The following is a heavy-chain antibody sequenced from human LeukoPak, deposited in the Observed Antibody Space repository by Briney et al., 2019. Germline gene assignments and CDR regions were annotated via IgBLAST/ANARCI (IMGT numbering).Heavy chain of an antibody. CDR1: GFTFSSHA. CDR2: ISGSSGST. J-gene: IGHJ5*02. CDR3: ARTAPAAIYWFDP. D-gene: IGHD2-2*02. V-gene: IGHV3-23*01. Sequence: GGSLRLSCAASGFTFSSHAMTWVRQAPGKGLEWVSAISGSSGSTYYADSVKGRFTISRDNSKNTLYLQMNSLRAEDTAVYYCARTAPAAIYWFDPWGQGTLVTVSS.